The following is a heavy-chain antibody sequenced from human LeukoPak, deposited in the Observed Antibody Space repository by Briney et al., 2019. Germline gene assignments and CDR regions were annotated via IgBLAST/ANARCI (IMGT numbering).Heavy chain of an antibody. CDR1: GYTFTSYY. J-gene: IGHJ6*03. D-gene: IGHD5-18*01. CDR3: TRDRGYGYGNYYYYYYMDV. CDR2: INPSGGST. V-gene: IGHV1-46*01. Sequence: GASVKVSCKASGYTFTSYYMHWVRQAPGQGLEWMGIINPSGGSTSYAQKFQGRVTMTRDMSTSTVYMELSSLRSEDTAVYYCTRDRGYGYGNYYYYYYMDVWGKGTTVTVSS.